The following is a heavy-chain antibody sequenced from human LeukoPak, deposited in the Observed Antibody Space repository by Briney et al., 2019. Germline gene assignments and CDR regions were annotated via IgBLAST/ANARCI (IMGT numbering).Heavy chain of an antibody. D-gene: IGHD2-21*02. CDR3: ARDGHIVVVTARIDY. CDR1: GFTFSSYA. J-gene: IGHJ4*02. CDR2: ISYDGSNK. Sequence: GRSLRLSCAASGFTFSSYAMHWVRQAPGKGLEWVAVISYDGSNKYYADSVKGRFTISRDNSKNTLHLQMNSLRAEDTAVYYCARDGHIVVVTARIDYWGQGTLVTVSS. V-gene: IGHV3-30*01.